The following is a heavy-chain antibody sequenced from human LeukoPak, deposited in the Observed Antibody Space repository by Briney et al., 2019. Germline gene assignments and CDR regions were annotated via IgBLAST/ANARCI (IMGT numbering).Heavy chain of an antibody. V-gene: IGHV4-59*12. J-gene: IGHJ4*02. CDR2: IYHSGST. CDR1: GGSISSYY. CDR3: ARSLESVAGRYFDY. Sequence: SETLSLTCTVSGGSISSYYWSWIRQPPGKGLEWIGYIYHSGSTYYNPSLKSRVTISVDRSKNQFSLKLSSVTAADTAVYYCARSLESVAGRYFDYWGQGTLVTVSS. D-gene: IGHD6-19*01.